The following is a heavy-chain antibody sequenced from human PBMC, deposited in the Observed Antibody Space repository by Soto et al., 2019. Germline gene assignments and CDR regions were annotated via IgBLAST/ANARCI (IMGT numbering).Heavy chain of an antibody. CDR3: ARIAAAGPAQFYYYGMDV. CDR2: ISAYNGNT. J-gene: IGHJ6*02. CDR1: GYTFTSYG. D-gene: IGHD6-13*01. V-gene: IGHV1-18*04. Sequence: QVPLVQSGAEVKKPGASVKVSCKASGYTFTSYGISWVRQAPGQGLEWMGWISAYNGNTNYAQKLQGRVTMTTDTSTSTAYMELRSLRSDDTAVYYCARIAAAGPAQFYYYGMDVWGQGTTVTVSS.